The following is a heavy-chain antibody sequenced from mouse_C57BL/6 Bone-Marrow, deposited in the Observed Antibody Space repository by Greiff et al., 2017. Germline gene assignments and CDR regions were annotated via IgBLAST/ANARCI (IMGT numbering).Heavy chain of an antibody. CDR1: GYSITSGYY. V-gene: IGHV3-6*01. CDR3: ARDHPDYYGSPYWYFDV. CDR2: ISYDGSN. D-gene: IGHD1-1*01. Sequence: EVKLEESGPGLVKPSQSLSLTCSVTGYSITSGYYWNWIRQFPGNKLEWMGYISYDGSNNYNPSLKNRISITRDTSKNQFFLKLNSVTTEDTATYYCARDHPDYYGSPYWYFDVWGTGTTVTVSS. J-gene: IGHJ1*03.